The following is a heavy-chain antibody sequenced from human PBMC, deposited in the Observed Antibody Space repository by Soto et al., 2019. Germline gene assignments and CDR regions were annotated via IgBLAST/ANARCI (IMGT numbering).Heavy chain of an antibody. V-gene: IGHV4-31*03. CDR3: ARLGRTYYDFWRDYYYYYYMDV. CDR1: GGSISSGGYY. D-gene: IGHD3-3*01. Sequence: TSETLSLTYTVSGGSISSGGYYWSWIRQHPGKGLEWIGYIYYSGSTYYNPSLKSRVTISVDTSKNQFSLKLSSVTAADTAVYYCARLGRTYYDFWRDYYYYYYMDVWGKGTTVTVSS. J-gene: IGHJ6*03. CDR2: IYYSGST.